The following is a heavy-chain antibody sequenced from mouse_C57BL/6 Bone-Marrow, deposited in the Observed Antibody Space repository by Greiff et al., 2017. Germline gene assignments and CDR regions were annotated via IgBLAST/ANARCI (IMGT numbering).Heavy chain of an antibody. Sequence: QVQLQQSGPGLVAPSQSLSITCTVSGFSLTSYAMSWVRQPPGKGLEWLGVIWTGGGTNYNSALKSRLSISKDNSKSQVFLKMNSLQTDDTARYYCARDDYDGAWFAYWGQGTLVTVSA. J-gene: IGHJ3*01. CDR2: IWTGGGT. D-gene: IGHD2-4*01. V-gene: IGHV2-9-1*01. CDR1: GFSLTSYA. CDR3: ARDDYDGAWFAY.